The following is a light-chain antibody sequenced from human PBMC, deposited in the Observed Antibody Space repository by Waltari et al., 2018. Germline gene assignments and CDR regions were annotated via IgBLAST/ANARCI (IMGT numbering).Light chain of an antibody. Sequence: DIQMTQSPSSVSASVGDRVTITCRASQGISSWLAWYQQKPGKAPNLLIYVASSLQTGVPSRFSGSGSGTHFTLTITSLQPEDFATYYCQQALTYPLTFGGGTKVEIK. CDR3: QQALTYPLT. CDR2: VAS. CDR1: QGISSW. V-gene: IGKV1-12*01. J-gene: IGKJ4*01.